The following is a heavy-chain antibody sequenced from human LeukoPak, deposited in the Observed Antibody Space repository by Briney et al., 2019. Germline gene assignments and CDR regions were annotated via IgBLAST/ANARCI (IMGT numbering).Heavy chain of an antibody. Sequence: PGRSLRLSCAASGFTFDDYAMHWVRQAPGKGLEWVSGISWNSGSIGYADSVQGRFTISRDNAKTSLYLQMNSLRAEDTALYYCAKGGYGETYYFDYWGQGTLVTVSS. D-gene: IGHD4/OR15-4a*01. CDR1: GFTFDDYA. V-gene: IGHV3-9*01. CDR3: AKGGYGETYYFDY. J-gene: IGHJ4*02. CDR2: ISWNSGSI.